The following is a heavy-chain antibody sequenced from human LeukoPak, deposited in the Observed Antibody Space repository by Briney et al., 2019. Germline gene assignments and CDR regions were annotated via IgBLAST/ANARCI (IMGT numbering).Heavy chain of an antibody. CDR3: ARGAAAADFDY. J-gene: IGHJ4*02. V-gene: IGHV1-8*03. CDR1: GYTFTSYD. D-gene: IGHD2-15*01. CDR2: MNPNSGNT. Sequence: ASVKVSCKASGYTFTSYDINWVRQATGQGLEWMGWMNPNSGNTGYAQKFQGRVTITRNTSISTAYMDLSSLRSEDTAVYYCARGAAAADFDYWGQGTLVTVSS.